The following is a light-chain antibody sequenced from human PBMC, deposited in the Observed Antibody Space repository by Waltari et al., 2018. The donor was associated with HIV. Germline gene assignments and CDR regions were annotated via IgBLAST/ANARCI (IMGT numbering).Light chain of an antibody. V-gene: IGLV2-8*01. J-gene: IGLJ2*01. CDR1: SRYGGGSNY. Sequence: QSALTPPPSASGSPGQSVTISCTGTSRYGGGSNYVTWYLQHPGKAPKLLIAEVSKRPSGVPDRFSGSKSGNTASLTVSGLQAEDEADYYCSSYAGSINVLFGGGTKLAVL. CDR3: SSYAGSINVL. CDR2: EVS.